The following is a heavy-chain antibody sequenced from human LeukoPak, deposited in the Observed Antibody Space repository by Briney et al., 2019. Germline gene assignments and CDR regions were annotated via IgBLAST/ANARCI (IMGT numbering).Heavy chain of an antibody. D-gene: IGHD5-18*01. CDR1: GYTFTGYY. CDR2: INPNSGGT. Sequence: ASVKVSCKASGYTFTGYYMHWVRQAPGQGLEWMGWINPNSGGTNYAQKFQGRVTMTRYTSISTTYMELSRLRSDDTAVYYCARDIVMVTYWFDSWGQGTLVTVS. J-gene: IGHJ5*01. V-gene: IGHV1-2*02. CDR3: ARDIVMVTYWFDS.